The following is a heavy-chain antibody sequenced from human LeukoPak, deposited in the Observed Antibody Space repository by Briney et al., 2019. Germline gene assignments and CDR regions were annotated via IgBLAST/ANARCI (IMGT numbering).Heavy chain of an antibody. V-gene: IGHV4-39*01. CDR2: IYYSGNT. D-gene: IGHD2/OR15-2a*01. CDR1: GGSISSSSHY. J-gene: IGHJ4*02. Sequence: PSETLSLTCTVSGGSISSSSHYWGWIRQPPGKGLEWIGSIYYSGNTYYNPSLKSRVTIPVDTSKNQFSLKLTSVTAADTAVYYCARTFGPFDYWGQGTLVTVSS. CDR3: ARTFGPFDY.